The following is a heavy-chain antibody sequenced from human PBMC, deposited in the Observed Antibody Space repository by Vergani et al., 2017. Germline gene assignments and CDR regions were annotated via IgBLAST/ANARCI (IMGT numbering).Heavy chain of an antibody. CDR1: GFTFSSYW. CDR2: IKQDGSEK. J-gene: IGHJ5*02. CDR3: AREVTIFGTGDWFDP. D-gene: IGHD3-3*01. V-gene: IGHV3-7*01. Sequence: EVQLVESGGGLVQPGGSLRLSCAASGFTFSSYWMSWVRQAPGKGLEWVANIKQDGSEKYYVDSVKGRFIISRDNAKNSLYLQMNSLRAEDTAVYYCAREVTIFGTGDWFDPWGQGTLVTVSS.